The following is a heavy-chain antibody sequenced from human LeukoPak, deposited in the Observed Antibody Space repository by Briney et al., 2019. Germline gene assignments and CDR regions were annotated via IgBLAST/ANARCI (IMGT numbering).Heavy chain of an antibody. D-gene: IGHD6-13*01. Sequence: GGSLRLSCAASGFTFSSYAMHWVRQAPGKGLEYVSAISSNGGSTYYANSVKGRFTISRDNSKNTLYLQMGSLRAEDMAVYYCARRYSSSWFFDLDYWGQGTLVTVSS. CDR2: ISSNGGST. J-gene: IGHJ4*02. V-gene: IGHV3-64*01. CDR1: GFTFSSYA. CDR3: ARRYSSSWFFDLDY.